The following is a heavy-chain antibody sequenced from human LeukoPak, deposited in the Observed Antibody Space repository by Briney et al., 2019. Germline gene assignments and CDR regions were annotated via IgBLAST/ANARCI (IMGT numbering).Heavy chain of an antibody. J-gene: IGHJ3*02. CDR2: IYYSGST. CDR3: ARGPYSSSWYAFDI. Sequence: SETLSLTCTVSGGSISSSSYYWGWIRQPPGKGLEWIGSIYYSGSTYYNPSLKSRVTISVDTSKNQFSLKLSSVTAADTAVYYCARGPYSSSWYAFDIWGQGTMVTVSS. D-gene: IGHD6-13*01. V-gene: IGHV4-39*07. CDR1: GGSISSSSYY.